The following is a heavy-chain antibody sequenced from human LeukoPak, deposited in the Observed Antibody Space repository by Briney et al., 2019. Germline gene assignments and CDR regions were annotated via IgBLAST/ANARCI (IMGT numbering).Heavy chain of an antibody. CDR3: SKVGGIVLAVSYYMDV. J-gene: IGHJ6*03. D-gene: IGHD6-19*01. CDR1: GFTFRNYD. Sequence: GGSLRLSCEASGFTFRNYDMYWVRQAPGKGLEWVALIRFDGSNTHYGDSVKGRFTISRDNSKNTLYLQMNSLRVEDSALYYCSKVGGIVLAVSYYMDVWGKGTTVTVS. CDR2: IRFDGSNT. V-gene: IGHV3-30*02.